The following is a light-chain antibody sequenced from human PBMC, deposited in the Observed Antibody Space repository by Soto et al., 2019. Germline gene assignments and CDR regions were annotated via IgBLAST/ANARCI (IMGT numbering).Light chain of an antibody. CDR2: LGS. CDR3: KAVQRIPA. J-gene: IGKJ5*01. V-gene: IGKV2-28*01. CDR1: QSLLYGNGHNY. Sequence: EIVLTQSPLSLPVTPGEPASISCRSSQSLLYGNGHNYLDWYLQKPGQSPQLLIYLGSNRASGVPDRFSGSGSGTDFTLKISRVEAEDVGVYYCKAVQRIPAFGQGTRLEIK.